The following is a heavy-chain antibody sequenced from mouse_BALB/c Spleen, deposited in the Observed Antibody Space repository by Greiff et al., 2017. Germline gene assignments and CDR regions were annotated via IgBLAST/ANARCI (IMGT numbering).Heavy chain of an antibody. CDR1: GFTFSSFG. CDR2: ISSGSSTI. D-gene: IGHD2-4*01. CDR3: ARLDDYDEYYFDY. Sequence: EVKLMESGGGLVQPGGSRKLSCAASGFTFSSFGMHWVRQAPEKGLEWVAYISSGSSTIYYADTVKGRFTISRDNPKNTLFLQMTSLRSEDTAMYYCARLDDYDEYYFDYWGQGTTLTVSS. V-gene: IGHV5-17*02. J-gene: IGHJ2*01.